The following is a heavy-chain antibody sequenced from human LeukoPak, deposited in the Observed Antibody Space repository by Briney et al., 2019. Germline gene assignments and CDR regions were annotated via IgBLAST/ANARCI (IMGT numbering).Heavy chain of an antibody. CDR2: LYDSGST. D-gene: IGHD5-12*01. CDR1: GGSFSGYY. V-gene: IGHV4-59*08. CDR3: ARHSSAYSYDF. Sequence: SETLSLTCAVYGGSFSGYYWSWIRQPPGKGLEWIGYLYDSGSTNYNPSLKSRVTILVDTSKNQFSLKVSSVIAADTAVYYCARHSSAYSYDFWGQGTLVTVSS. J-gene: IGHJ4*02.